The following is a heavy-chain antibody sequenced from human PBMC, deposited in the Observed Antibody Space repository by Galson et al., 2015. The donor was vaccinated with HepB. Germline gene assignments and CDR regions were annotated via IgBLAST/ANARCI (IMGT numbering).Heavy chain of an antibody. D-gene: IGHD3-22*01. CDR2: ISWNSGSI. CDR3: AKDSHYYDSSGYFWFDP. V-gene: IGHV3-9*01. CDR1: GFTFDDYA. Sequence: SLRLSCAASGFTFDDYAMHWVRQAPGKGLEWVSGISWNSGSIGYADSVKGRFTISRDNAKSSLYLQMNSLRAEDTALYYCAKDSHYYDSSGYFWFDPWGQGTLVTVSS. J-gene: IGHJ5*02.